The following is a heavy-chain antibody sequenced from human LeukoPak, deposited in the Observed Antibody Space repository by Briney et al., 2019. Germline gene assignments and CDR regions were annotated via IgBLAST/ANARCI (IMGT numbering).Heavy chain of an antibody. J-gene: IGHJ4*02. CDR3: ARERNVLLWFGELLGYFDY. V-gene: IGHV3-23*01. CDR1: RFTLNTYA. Sequence: PAGGSLRLSCAASRFTLNTYAMSWVRQAPGKGLEWVTAISGSGGTTSYADSVKGRFTISRDNSKNTLYLQMNSLRAEDTAVYYCARERNVLLWFGELLGYFDYWGQGTLVTVSS. D-gene: IGHD3-10*01. CDR2: ISGSGGTT.